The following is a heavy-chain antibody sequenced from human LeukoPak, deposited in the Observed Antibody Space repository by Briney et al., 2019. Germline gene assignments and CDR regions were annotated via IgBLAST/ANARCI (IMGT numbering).Heavy chain of an antibody. D-gene: IGHD3-3*01. CDR1: GGSISSYY. V-gene: IGHV4-4*07. J-gene: IGHJ4*02. CDR3: ARLDFWSGYEDY. Sequence: SETLSLTCAVSGGSISSYYWSWIRQPAGKGLEWIGRIYTSGSTNYNPSLKSRVTMSVDTSKNQFSLKLSSVTAADTAVYYCARLDFWSGYEDYWGQGTLVTVSS. CDR2: IYTSGST.